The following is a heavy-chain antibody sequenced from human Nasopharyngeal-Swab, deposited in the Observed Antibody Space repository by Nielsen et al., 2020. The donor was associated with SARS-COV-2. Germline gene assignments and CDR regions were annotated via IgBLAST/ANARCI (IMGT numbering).Heavy chain of an antibody. CDR3: ASIPRIAAAGARYFDY. CDR2: IYCSGST. D-gene: IGHD6-13*01. CDR1: GGSISSYY. J-gene: IGHJ4*02. Sequence: SETLSLTCTVSGGSISSYYWSWIRQPPGKGLEWIGYIYCSGSTNYNPSLKSRVTISVDTSKNQFSLKLSSVTAADTAVYYCASIPRIAAAGARYFDYWGQGTLVTVSS. V-gene: IGHV4-59*01.